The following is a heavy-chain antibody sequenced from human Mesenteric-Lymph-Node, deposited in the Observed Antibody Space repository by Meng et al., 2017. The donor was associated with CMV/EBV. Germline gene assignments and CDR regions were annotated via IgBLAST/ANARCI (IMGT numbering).Heavy chain of an antibody. CDR2: IHYTGST. CDR1: GGSVSSSSYY. J-gene: IGHJ4*02. D-gene: IGHD1-1*01. CDR3: ARDPQGAESGTDY. Sequence: GSLRLSCTVSGGSVSSSSYYWGWIRQPPGKGLEWIGSIHYTGSTYFNPSLKSRVTISVDKSKNQFSLKLASVTAADTAVYYCARDPQGAESGTDYWGRGTLVTVSS. V-gene: IGHV4-39*07.